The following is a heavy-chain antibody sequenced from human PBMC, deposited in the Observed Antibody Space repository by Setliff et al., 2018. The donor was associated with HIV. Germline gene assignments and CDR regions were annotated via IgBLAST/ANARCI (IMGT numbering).Heavy chain of an antibody. Sequence: PTLVNPTQTLTLTCTFSGFSLTTSGVGVGWIRQPPGKALEWLALTYWDDDKRYSPSLKSRLTITKDTPKNQVVLTMTNMDPVDTATYYCAHWIHRRWYFDLWGRGSLVTVS. D-gene: IGHD5-18*01. V-gene: IGHV2-5*02. CDR2: TYWDDDK. J-gene: IGHJ2*01. CDR3: AHWIHRRWYFDL. CDR1: GFSLTTSGVG.